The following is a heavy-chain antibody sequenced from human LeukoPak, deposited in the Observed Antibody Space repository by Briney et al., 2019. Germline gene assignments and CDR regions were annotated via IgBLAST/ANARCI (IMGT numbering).Heavy chain of an antibody. V-gene: IGHV1-18*01. D-gene: IGHD4-17*01. J-gene: IGHJ4*02. CDR3: ARDNGDYNFDY. Sequence: ASVNVSFKASSHTFTVYGLSWVRQAPGQGLEWMGWISVYRSKTNYAQKFQGRITLTTDASTRTTFMELRSLRSDDTAVYYCARDNGDYNFDYWGQGTLVTVSS. CDR2: ISVYRSKT. CDR1: SHTFTVYG.